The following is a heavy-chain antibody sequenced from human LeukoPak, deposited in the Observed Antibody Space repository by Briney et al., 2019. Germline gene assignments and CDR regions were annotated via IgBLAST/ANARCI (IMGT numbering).Heavy chain of an antibody. J-gene: IGHJ4*02. D-gene: IGHD1-26*01. Sequence: PGGSLRLSCAASGFAFSKYAMHWVRQAPGKGLVWVSRINSDGSDMSYADSVKGRFTISRDNAKNTVYLQMNSLRAEDTAVYYCARDSRWYNGRYYDEGIDYWGQGTLVTVSS. CDR2: INSDGSDM. CDR1: GFAFSKYA. V-gene: IGHV3-74*01. CDR3: ARDSRWYNGRYYDEGIDY.